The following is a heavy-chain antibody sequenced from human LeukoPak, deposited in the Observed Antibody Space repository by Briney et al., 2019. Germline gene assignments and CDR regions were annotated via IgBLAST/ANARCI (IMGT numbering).Heavy chain of an antibody. CDR1: GFTFSSYG. J-gene: IGHJ4*02. Sequence: GGSLRLSCAASGFTFSSYGMHWVRQAPGKGLEWVAVISYDGSNKYYADSVKGRFTISRDNSKNTLYLQMNSLRAEDTAVYYCARESGSVTSEVDFDYWGQGTLVTASS. D-gene: IGHD4-17*01. CDR2: ISYDGSNK. V-gene: IGHV3-30*03. CDR3: ARESGSVTSEVDFDY.